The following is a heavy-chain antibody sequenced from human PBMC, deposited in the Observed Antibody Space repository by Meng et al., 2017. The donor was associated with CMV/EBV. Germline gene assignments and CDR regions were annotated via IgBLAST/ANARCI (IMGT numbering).Heavy chain of an antibody. CDR1: GDSVSRNSAA. CDR2: TYYRSKWYN. D-gene: IGHD3-3*01. V-gene: IGHV6-1*01. Sequence: SQTLSLTGAISGDSVSRNSAAWNWIRQSPSRGLEWLGRTYYRSKWYNDYAVSVKSRITINPDTSKNQFSLQLNSVTPEDTAVYYCARGPRSPTIFGVVIRNYYYGMDVWGQGTTVTVSS. J-gene: IGHJ6*02. CDR3: ARGPRSPTIFGVVIRNYYYGMDV.